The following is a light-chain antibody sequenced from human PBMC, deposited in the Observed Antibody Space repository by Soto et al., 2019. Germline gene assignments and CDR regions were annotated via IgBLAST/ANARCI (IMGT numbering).Light chain of an antibody. CDR2: DAS. CDR3: QQRSNWPRT. V-gene: IGKV3-11*01. J-gene: IGKJ1*01. Sequence: EIALTQSPATLSLSPGERATLSCRASQSVSSCLAWYQQKPGQAPRLLIYDASNRATGIPARFSGSGSGTDFTLTISSLEPEDFAVYYCQQRSNWPRTFGQGTKVDIK. CDR1: QSVSSC.